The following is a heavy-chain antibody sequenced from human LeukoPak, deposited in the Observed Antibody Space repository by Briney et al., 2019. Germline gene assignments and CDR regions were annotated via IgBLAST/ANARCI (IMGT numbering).Heavy chain of an antibody. CDR1: GGSFSGYY. D-gene: IGHD2-2*02. J-gene: IGHJ6*03. Sequence: AETLSLTCAVYGGSFSGYYWSWIRQPPGKGLEWIGEINHSGSTNYYPSLESRVTISVDTSKNQFSLKLSSVTAADTAVYYCARGFPSLRYCSGTSCYTVYYYYYYMDVWGKGTTVTVSS. CDR2: INHSGST. V-gene: IGHV4-34*01. CDR3: ARGFPSLRYCSGTSCYTVYYYYYYMDV.